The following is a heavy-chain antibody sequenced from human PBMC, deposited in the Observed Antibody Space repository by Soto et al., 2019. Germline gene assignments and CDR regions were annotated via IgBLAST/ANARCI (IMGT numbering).Heavy chain of an antibody. D-gene: IGHD1-26*01. J-gene: IGHJ4*02. Sequence: QITLEESGPTLVKPTQTLTLTCTFSGFSLSSTVVGVGWIRQSPGKALEWLAFIYWNDDKRYTPSLKSRLTITKDTSKNQVVLTMTNMDLMDTATYYCARRREAAHFDYWGQGTLVTVSS. CDR2: IYWNDDK. CDR3: ARRREAAHFDY. V-gene: IGHV2-5*01. CDR1: GFSLSSTVVG.